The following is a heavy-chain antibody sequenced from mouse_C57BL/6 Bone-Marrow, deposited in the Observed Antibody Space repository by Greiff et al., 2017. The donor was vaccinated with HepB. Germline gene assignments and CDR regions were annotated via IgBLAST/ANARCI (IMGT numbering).Heavy chain of an antibody. D-gene: IGHD1-1*01. V-gene: IGHV1-62-2*01. J-gene: IGHJ2*01. CDR1: GYTFTEYT. CDR2: FYPGSGSI. CDR3: ARHEDRGYYYDY. Sequence: VNVVESGAELVKPGASVKLSCKASGYTFTEYTIHWVKQRSGQGLEWIGWFYPGSGSIKYNEKFKDKATLTADKSSSTVYMELSRLTSEDSAVYFCARHEDRGYYYDYWGQGTTLTVSS.